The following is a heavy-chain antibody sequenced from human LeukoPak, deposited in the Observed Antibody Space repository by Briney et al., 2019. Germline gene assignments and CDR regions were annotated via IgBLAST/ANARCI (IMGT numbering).Heavy chain of an antibody. CDR3: ARKGGRYSYGFDY. CDR2: ISSSSSYI. CDR1: GFTFSSYS. V-gene: IGHV3-21*01. Sequence: GGSLRLSCAASGFTFSSYSMNWVRQAPGKGLEWVSSISSSSSYIYYADSVKGRFTISRDNAKNSLYLQMNSLGAEDTAVYYCARKGGRYSYGFDYWGQGTLVTVSS. D-gene: IGHD5-18*01. J-gene: IGHJ4*02.